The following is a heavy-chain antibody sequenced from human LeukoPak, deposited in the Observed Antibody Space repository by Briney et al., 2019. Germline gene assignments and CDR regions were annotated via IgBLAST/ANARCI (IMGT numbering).Heavy chain of an antibody. CDR3: ASLLRGTFDI. CDR2: LYSGGNT. J-gene: IGHJ3*02. Sequence: QAGGSLRLSCAASGFTFSSYWMHWVRQAPGKGLECVSVLYSGGNTYYADSVKGRFTISRDNSNNTVYFQMDSLRAEDTAVYYCASLLRGTFDIWGQGTMVTVSS. V-gene: IGHV3-53*01. CDR1: GFTFSSYW.